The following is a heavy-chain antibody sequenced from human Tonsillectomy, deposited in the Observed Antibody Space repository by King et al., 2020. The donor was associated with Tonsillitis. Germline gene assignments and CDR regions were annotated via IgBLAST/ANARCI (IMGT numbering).Heavy chain of an antibody. CDR3: ARDPSRGAATADDAFDI. J-gene: IGHJ3*02. D-gene: IGHD6-13*01. CDR2: INAKRGGT. CDR1: GYTLTDYY. Sequence: QLVQSGAEVKKPGASGKVACKASGYTLTDYYMHWVRQAPGQGIEWTGGINAKRGGTNYAQKFQGRVTMTRDTSISTAYMELSRVRSDDTAVYYCARDPSRGAATADDAFDIWGQGTMVTVS. V-gene: IGHV1-2*02.